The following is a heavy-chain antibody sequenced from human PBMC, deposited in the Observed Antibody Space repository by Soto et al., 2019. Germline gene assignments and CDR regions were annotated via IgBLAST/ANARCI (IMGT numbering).Heavy chain of an antibody. D-gene: IGHD3-3*01. Sequence: SEPLSLTCAVYGGSFSGYYWSWIRQPPGKGLEWIGEINHSGSTNYNPSLKSRVTISVDTSKNQFSLKLSSVTAADTAVYYCARRRSFLSGYEAKNWLGPWGQGTPVTVSS. CDR2: INHSGST. J-gene: IGHJ5*02. CDR1: GGSFSGYY. V-gene: IGHV4-34*01. CDR3: ARRRSFLSGYEAKNWLGP.